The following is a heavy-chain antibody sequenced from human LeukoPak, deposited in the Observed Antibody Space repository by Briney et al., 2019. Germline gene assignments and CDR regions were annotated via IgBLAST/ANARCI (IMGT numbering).Heavy chain of an antibody. Sequence: KLGESLKISCKGSGYSFNSYWIGWVRQMPGKGVEWMGIIYPGDSDTRYSPSFQGQVTISADKSISTAYLQWSSLKASDTAMYYCARQRSGSYFPDLYDYWGQGTLVTVSS. J-gene: IGHJ4*02. CDR1: GYSFNSYW. CDR2: IYPGDSDT. V-gene: IGHV5-51*01. D-gene: IGHD1-26*01. CDR3: ARQRSGSYFPDLYDY.